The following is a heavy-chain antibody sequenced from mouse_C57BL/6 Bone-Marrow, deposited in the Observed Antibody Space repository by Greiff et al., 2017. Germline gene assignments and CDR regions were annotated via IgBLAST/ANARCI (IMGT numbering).Heavy chain of an antibody. J-gene: IGHJ4*01. Sequence: EVKLQESGPGLVKPSQSLSLTCSVTGYSITSGYYWNWIRQFPGNKLEWMGYISYDGSNNYNPSLKNRISITRDTSKNQFFLKLNSVTTEDTATYYCARDRYDYLYAMDYWGQGTSVTVSS. D-gene: IGHD2-4*01. CDR1: GYSITSGYY. CDR3: ARDRYDYLYAMDY. CDR2: ISYDGSN. V-gene: IGHV3-6*01.